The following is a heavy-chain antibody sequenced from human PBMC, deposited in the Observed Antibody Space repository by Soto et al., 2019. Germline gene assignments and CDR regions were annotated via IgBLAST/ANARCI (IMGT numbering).Heavy chain of an antibody. CDR1: GFTFSDYY. CDR2: ISSSGSTI. J-gene: IGHJ6*02. D-gene: IGHD2-2*01. Sequence: PGGSLRLSCAASGFTFSDYYMSWIRQAPGKGLEWVSYISSSGSTIYYADSVKGRFTISRDNAKNSLYLQMNSLRAEDTAVYYCARADIVVVPDHEDYYYGMDVWGQGTTVTVSS. CDR3: ARADIVVVPDHEDYYYGMDV. V-gene: IGHV3-11*01.